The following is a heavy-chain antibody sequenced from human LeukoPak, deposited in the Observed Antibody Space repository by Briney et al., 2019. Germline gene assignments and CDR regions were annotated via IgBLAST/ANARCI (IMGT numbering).Heavy chain of an antibody. V-gene: IGHV3-21*04. J-gene: IGHJ4*02. CDR3: AKDDLAYDY. CDR2: ISSSGSYI. CDR1: GFTFSSYS. Sequence: GGSLRLSCTASGFTFSSYSMNWVRQAPGQGLEWVSSISSSGSYIYYAGSVKGRFTISRDNSKNTLYLQMNSLRAEDTAVYYCAKDDLAYDYWGQGTLVTVSS.